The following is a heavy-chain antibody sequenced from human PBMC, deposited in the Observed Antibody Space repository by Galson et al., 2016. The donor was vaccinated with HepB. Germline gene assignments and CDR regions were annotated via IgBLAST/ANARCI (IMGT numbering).Heavy chain of an antibody. J-gene: IGHJ6*02. Sequence: SLRLSCAASGFTFSGYTMNWVRQAPGKGLEWVSSISSSFNYIYYADSVKGRFTISRENAKNLLYLQMNSLRAEDTAVYYCARRIRLSWLQYHYYDYGMGVWGQGTMVTVSS. CDR3: ARRIRLSWLQYHYYDYGMGV. D-gene: IGHD5-24*01. CDR1: GFTFSGYT. V-gene: IGHV3-21*01. CDR2: ISSSFNYI.